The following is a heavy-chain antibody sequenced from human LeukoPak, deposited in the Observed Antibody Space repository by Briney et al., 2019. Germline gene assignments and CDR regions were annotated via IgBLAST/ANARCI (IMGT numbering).Heavy chain of an antibody. CDR2: INPNSGGT. V-gene: IGHV1-2*04. CDR3: AKDHKGMRFKEFDY. Sequence: GASVKVSCKASGYTFTGYYMHWVRQAPGQGLEWMGWINPNSGGTNYAQKFQGWVTMTRDTSISTAYMELSRLRSDDTAVYYCAKDHKGMRFKEFDYWGQGTLVTVSS. D-gene: IGHD3-10*01. CDR1: GYTFTGYY. J-gene: IGHJ4*02.